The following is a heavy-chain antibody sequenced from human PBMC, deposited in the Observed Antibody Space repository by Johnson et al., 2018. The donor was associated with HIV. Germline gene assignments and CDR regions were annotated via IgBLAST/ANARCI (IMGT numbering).Heavy chain of an antibody. Sequence: QVQLVESGGGVVQPGRSLRLSCAASGFTFSSYAMHWVRQAPGTGLEWVALVSYDGRNQYHADSVKGRFTISRDNSKNTLYLQMNSLRAEDTAVYYCAKAPPLSTYDYDAFDVWGQGTMVTVSS. CDR1: GFTFSSYA. CDR2: VSYDGRNQ. D-gene: IGHD5-12*01. J-gene: IGHJ3*01. CDR3: AKAPPLSTYDYDAFDV. V-gene: IGHV3-30-3*01.